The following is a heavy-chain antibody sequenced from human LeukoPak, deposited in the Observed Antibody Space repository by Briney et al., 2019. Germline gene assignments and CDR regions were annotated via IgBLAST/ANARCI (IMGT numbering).Heavy chain of an antibody. CDR3: ARVSIQLWLWGFDY. J-gene: IGHJ4*02. V-gene: IGHV4-39*07. CDR1: GGSISSSSYY. Sequence: SETLSLTCTVSGGSISSSSYYWGWIRQPPGKGLEWIGSIYYSGSTYYNPSLKSRVTISVDTSKNQFSLKLSSVTAADTAVYYCARVSIQLWLWGFDYWGQGTLVTVSS. CDR2: IYYSGST. D-gene: IGHD5-18*01.